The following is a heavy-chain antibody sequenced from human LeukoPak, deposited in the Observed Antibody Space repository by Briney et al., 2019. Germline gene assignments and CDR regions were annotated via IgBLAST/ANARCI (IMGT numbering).Heavy chain of an antibody. Sequence: SETLSLTCTVSGGSISSYYWSWIRQPPGKGLEWIGYIYYSGSTNYNPSLTSRVTISVDTSKNQFSLKLSSVTAADTAVYYCARYDSSGYYYGGGFDNWGQGTLVTVSS. CDR1: GGSISSYY. CDR3: ARYDSSGYYYGGGFDN. J-gene: IGHJ4*02. CDR2: IYYSGST. D-gene: IGHD3-22*01. V-gene: IGHV4-59*08.